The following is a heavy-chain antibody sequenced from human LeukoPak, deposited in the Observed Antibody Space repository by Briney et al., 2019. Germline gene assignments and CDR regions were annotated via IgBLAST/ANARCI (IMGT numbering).Heavy chain of an antibody. J-gene: IGHJ6*03. CDR3: ARVDTVNYYYYMDV. CDR2: ISAYNGNT. CDR1: GYTFTSYG. Sequence: ASVKVSCKASGYTFTSYGISWVRQAPGQGLEWMGWISAYNGNTKYAQKLQGRATMTTDTSTSTAYMELRSLRSDDTAVYYCARVDTVNYYYYMDVWGKGTPVTVSS. D-gene: IGHD5-18*01. V-gene: IGHV1-18*01.